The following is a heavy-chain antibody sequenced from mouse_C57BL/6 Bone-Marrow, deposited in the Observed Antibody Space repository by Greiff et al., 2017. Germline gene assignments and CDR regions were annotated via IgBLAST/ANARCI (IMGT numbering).Heavy chain of an antibody. Sequence: QVQLQQSGAELARPGASVKLSCKASGYTFTSYGISWVKQRTGQGLEWIGEIYPRSGNTYYNEKFKGKATLTADKSSSTAYMELRSLTSEDSAVYFCARCEVTTGFDYWGQGTTRTVSS. J-gene: IGHJ2*01. CDR2: IYPRSGNT. CDR3: ARCEVTTGFDY. D-gene: IGHD2-2*01. CDR1: GYTFTSYG. V-gene: IGHV1-81*01.